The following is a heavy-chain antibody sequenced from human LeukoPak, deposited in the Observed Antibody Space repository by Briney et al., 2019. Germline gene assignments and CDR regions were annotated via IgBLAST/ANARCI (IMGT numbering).Heavy chain of an antibody. V-gene: IGHV4-39*07. Sequence: SETLSLTCTVSGGSISSSSYYWDWIRQPPGKGLEWIGTIYYSGTTYYNPSLKSRVTMSVDTSKNQISLKVNSVTAADTAVYYCARESYSSSYLFDFWGQGTLVTVSS. J-gene: IGHJ4*02. CDR1: GGSISSSSYY. D-gene: IGHD6-6*01. CDR2: IYYSGTT. CDR3: ARESYSSSYLFDF.